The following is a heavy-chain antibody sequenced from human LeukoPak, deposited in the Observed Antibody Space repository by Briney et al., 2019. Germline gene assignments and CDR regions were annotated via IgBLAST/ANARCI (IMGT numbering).Heavy chain of an antibody. Sequence: SQTLSLTCAISGDSVSSNSAAWNWIRQSPSRGLEWLGRAYYRSKWYNDYAVSVKGRITINPDTSKNQFSLQLNSVTPEDTAVYYCARDHCSGGSCYWRFDYWGRGTLVTVSS. D-gene: IGHD2-15*01. CDR1: GDSVSSNSAA. CDR2: AYYRSKWYN. CDR3: ARDHCSGGSCYWRFDY. V-gene: IGHV6-1*01. J-gene: IGHJ2*01.